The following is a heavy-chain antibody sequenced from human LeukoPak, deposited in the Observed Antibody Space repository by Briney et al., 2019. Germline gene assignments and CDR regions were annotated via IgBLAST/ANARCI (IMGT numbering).Heavy chain of an antibody. CDR2: IKQSGST. V-gene: IGHV4-34*01. CDR3: ARSGITGTVDY. D-gene: IGHD1/OR15-1a*01. J-gene: IGHJ4*02. CDR1: GGSFSGYY. Sequence: SETLSLTCAVYGGSFSGYYWSWLRQPPGKGLEWIGEIKQSGSTSYNPSLKRRVNISVDTSKNQFSLKLSSVAAADTAVYYCARSGITGTVDYWGQGTLVTVSS.